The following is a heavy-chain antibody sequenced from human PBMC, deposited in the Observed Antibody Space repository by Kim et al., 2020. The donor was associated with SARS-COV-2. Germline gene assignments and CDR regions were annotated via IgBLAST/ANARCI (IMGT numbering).Heavy chain of an antibody. Sequence: KSSADSVGGRFTISRDNDKNSLYLQMNSLRAEETAVYYCARGPNYSPFDYWGQGTLVTVSS. D-gene: IGHD4-4*01. J-gene: IGHJ4*02. CDR2: K. V-gene: IGHV3-48*03. CDR3: ARGPNYSPFDY.